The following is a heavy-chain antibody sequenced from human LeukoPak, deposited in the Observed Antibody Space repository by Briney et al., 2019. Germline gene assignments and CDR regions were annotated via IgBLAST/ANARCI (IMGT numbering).Heavy chain of an antibody. CDR3: ARDGSGSFDY. CDR2: ISSSSSTI. J-gene: IGHJ4*02. V-gene: IGHV3-48*04. D-gene: IGHD3-10*01. CDR1: GFTFSSYS. Sequence: GGSLRLSCAASGFTFSSYSMNWVRQAPGKGLEWVSYISSSSSTIYYADSVKGRFTISRDNAKNSLCLQMNSLRAEDTAVYYCARDGSGSFDYWGQGTLVTVSS.